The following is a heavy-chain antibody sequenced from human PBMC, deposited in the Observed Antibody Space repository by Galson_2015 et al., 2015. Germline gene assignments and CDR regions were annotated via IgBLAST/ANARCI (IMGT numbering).Heavy chain of an antibody. CDR1: GFTFTSYG. J-gene: IGHJ6*02. D-gene: IGHD3-22*01. CDR2: ISAYNGYT. V-gene: IGHV1-18*01. Sequence: SVKVSCKASGFTFTSYGISWVRQAPGQGLEWMGWISAYNGYTNYAQKLQGRVTMTTDTSTSTAYMELRSLRSDDTAVYYCARVPHYYDSSGPHYGMDVWGQGTTVTVSS. CDR3: ARVPHYYDSSGPHYGMDV.